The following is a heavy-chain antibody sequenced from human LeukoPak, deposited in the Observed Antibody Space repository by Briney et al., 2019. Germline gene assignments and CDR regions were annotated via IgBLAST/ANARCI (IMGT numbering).Heavy chain of an antibody. CDR3: ARVGYSSSWYPDY. CDR1: GYSISSGYY. Sequence: SETLSLTCAVSGYSISSGYYWGWIRQPPGKGLEWIGSIYHSGSTYYNPPLKSRVTISVDTSKNQFSLKLSSVTAADTAVYYCARVGYSSSWYPDYWGQGTLVTVSS. J-gene: IGHJ4*02. V-gene: IGHV4-38-2*01. D-gene: IGHD6-13*01. CDR2: IYHSGST.